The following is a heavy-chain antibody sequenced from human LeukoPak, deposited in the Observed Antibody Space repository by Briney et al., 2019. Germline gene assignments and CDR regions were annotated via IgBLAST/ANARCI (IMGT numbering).Heavy chain of an antibody. D-gene: IGHD3-22*01. J-gene: IGHJ5*02. CDR2: IHPSGGTT. V-gene: IGHV1-46*01. CDR3: ARGPPGRVYDSSKRGLFDP. Sequence: GASVKASCTPSVYTTLSTYIHWVRPAPPHGPEPIGIIHPSGGTTNYAQQPQGRPTITRDTSTSTVFMEFSSLRSEGTAVYFCARGPPGRVYDSSKRGLFDPWGQGTLVTVSS. CDR1: VYTTLSTY.